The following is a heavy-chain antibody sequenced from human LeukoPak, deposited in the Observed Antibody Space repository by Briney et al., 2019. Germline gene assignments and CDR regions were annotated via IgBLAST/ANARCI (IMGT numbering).Heavy chain of an antibody. CDR1: GGTFSSYA. D-gene: IGHD3-9*01. Sequence: SVKVSCKASGGTFSSYAISWVRQAPGQGLEWMGGILPIFGTAIYAQKFQGRVTVTADEPTSTAYMELSSLRSEDTAVYYCARAEDQGRYFDWLPGFASWGQGTLVTVSS. J-gene: IGHJ5*01. CDR3: ARAEDQGRYFDWLPGFAS. V-gene: IGHV1-69*01. CDR2: ILPIFGTA.